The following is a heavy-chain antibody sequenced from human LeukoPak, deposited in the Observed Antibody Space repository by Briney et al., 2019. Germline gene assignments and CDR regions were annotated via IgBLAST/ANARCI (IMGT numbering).Heavy chain of an antibody. CDR1: GGTFSSYA. CDR2: IIPIFGTA. V-gene: IGHV1-69*13. J-gene: IGHJ4*02. CDR3: ARSTVGAVARFDY. Sequence: SVKVSCTASGGTFSSYAISWVRQAPGQGLEWMGGIIPIFGTANYAQKFQGRVTITADESTSTAYMELSGLRSEDTAVYYCARSTVGAVARFDYWGQGTLVTVSS. D-gene: IGHD6-19*01.